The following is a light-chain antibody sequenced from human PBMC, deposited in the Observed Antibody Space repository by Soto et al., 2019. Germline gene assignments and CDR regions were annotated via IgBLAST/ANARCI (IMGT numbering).Light chain of an antibody. CDR1: QSISSY. Sequence: DFQMTQSPSSLSASVGDRVTITCRASQSISSYLNWYQQKPGKAPKLLIYAASSLQCGVPSRFSGSGSGTDFSLSSSSLQPEDFATYYGQQSYSTPRYTFGQGTKLVIK. V-gene: IGKV1-39*01. CDR2: AAS. CDR3: QQSYSTPRYT. J-gene: IGKJ2*01.